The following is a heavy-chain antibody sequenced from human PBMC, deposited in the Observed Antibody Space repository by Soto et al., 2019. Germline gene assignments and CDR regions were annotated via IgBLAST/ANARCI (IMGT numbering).Heavy chain of an antibody. Sequence: GGSLRLSCAASGFMFDYYGMQWVRQAPGKGLEWVSGISWNSGSINYADSVKGRFTISKDNAKNSLYLQMNSLRLEDTALYYCAKDITAWAAVAGNDAFDIWGQGTMVTVSS. J-gene: IGHJ3*02. CDR1: GFMFDYYG. V-gene: IGHV3-9*01. CDR3: AKDITAWAAVAGNDAFDI. D-gene: IGHD6-19*01. CDR2: ISWNSGSI.